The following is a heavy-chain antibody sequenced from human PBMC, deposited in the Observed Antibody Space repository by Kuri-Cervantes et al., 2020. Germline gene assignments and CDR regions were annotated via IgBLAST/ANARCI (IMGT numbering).Heavy chain of an antibody. CDR2: ISSSSSTI. CDR1: GFTFSSYS. CDR3: VRDLCGAGPF. D-gene: IGHD4-17*01. J-gene: IGHJ4*02. V-gene: IGHV3-48*01. Sequence: GESLKISCAASGFTFSSYSMNWVRQAPGKGLEWVSYISSSSSTIYYADSVKGRFTISRDNAKNSLYLQMSSLRAEDTAVYYCVRDLCGAGPFWGQGTPVTVSS.